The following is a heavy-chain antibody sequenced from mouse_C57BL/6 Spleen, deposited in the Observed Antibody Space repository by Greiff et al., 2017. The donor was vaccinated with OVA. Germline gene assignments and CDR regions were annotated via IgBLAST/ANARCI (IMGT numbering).Heavy chain of an antibody. CDR3: ARGGYYGSSLWYFDY. J-gene: IGHJ2*01. V-gene: IGHV1-80*01. CDR2: IYPGDGDT. D-gene: IGHD1-1*01. Sequence: VQLKESGAELVKPGASVKISCKASGYAFSSYWMNWVKQRPGKGLEWIGQIYPGDGDTNYNGKFKGKATLTADKSSSTAYMQLSSLTSEDSAVYFCARGGYYGSSLWYFDYWGQGTTLTVSS. CDR1: GYAFSSYW.